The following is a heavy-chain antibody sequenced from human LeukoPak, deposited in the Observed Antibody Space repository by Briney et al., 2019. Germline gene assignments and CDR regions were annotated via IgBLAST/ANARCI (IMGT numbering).Heavy chain of an antibody. D-gene: IGHD6-13*01. Sequence: AGGSLRLSCAASGFTFSSHWMXXXXQAPXXXXXXXXRINGDGSSTSYADSVKGRFTISRDNAKNTLYLQMNSLRAEDTAVYYCARDPRTAGSLQTFYWGQGTLVTVSS. CDR1: GFTFSSHW. CDR3: ARDPRTAGSLQTFY. V-gene: IGHV3-74*01. J-gene: IGHJ4*02. CDR2: INGDGSST.